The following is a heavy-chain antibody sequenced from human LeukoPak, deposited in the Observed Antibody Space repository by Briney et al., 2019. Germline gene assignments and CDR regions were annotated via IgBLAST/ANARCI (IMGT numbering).Heavy chain of an antibody. J-gene: IGHJ4*02. V-gene: IGHV4-59*01. CDR3: ARAVGGDGSGSL. D-gene: IGHD3-10*01. CDR1: GGPISNYQ. Sequence: PAETLSLTCTLSGGPISNYQWSWIRQPPGKGLEWIGYIYYRVTSDYNPSLKSRVTMSVDMSTRQISLKLSSVTAADTAVYYCARAVGGDGSGSLWGPGTLVTVSS. CDR2: IYYRVTS.